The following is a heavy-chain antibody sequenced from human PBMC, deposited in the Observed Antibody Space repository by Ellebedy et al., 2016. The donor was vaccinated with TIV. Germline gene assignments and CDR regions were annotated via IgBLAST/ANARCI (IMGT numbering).Heavy chain of an antibody. V-gene: IGHV5-51*01. Sequence: GESLKISCKGSGYSFTSYWVGWVRQMPGKGLEWMGIIYPGYSDTRYSPSFQGQVTISADKSISTAYLQWSSLKASDTAMYYCARRPFRSRSLYDYWGQGTLVTVSS. CDR2: IYPGYSDT. D-gene: IGHD3-3*01. CDR3: ARRPFRSRSLYDY. CDR1: GYSFTSYW. J-gene: IGHJ4*02.